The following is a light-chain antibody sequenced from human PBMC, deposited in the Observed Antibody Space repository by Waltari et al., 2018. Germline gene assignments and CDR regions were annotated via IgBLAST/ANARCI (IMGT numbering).Light chain of an antibody. Sequence: EIVMTQSPAPLSVSPGERATLSCRASQSVSSNLACYQQKPAQAPRLLINGASTRATGIPARFSGSGSGTEFTLTISSLQSEDFAVYYCQQYNNWPRGTFGQGTRLEIK. CDR2: GAS. CDR3: QQYNNWPRGT. J-gene: IGKJ5*01. CDR1: QSVSSN. V-gene: IGKV3-15*01.